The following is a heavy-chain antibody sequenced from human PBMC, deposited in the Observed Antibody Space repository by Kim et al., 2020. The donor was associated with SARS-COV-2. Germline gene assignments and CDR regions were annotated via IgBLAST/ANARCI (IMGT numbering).Heavy chain of an antibody. V-gene: IGHV3-23*01. CDR2: MSSGSGYK. Sequence: GGSLRLSCAASGFTFNSYAMNWVRQAPGKGLEWVSVMSSGSGYKFYADSVRGRFTISRDNSKNKLYLQMNSLRAEDTALYYCANMGSMEGDSYFYYYAM. CDR1: GFTFNSYA. J-gene: IGHJ6*01. CDR3: ANMGSMEGDSYFYYYAM. D-gene: IGHD3-10*01.